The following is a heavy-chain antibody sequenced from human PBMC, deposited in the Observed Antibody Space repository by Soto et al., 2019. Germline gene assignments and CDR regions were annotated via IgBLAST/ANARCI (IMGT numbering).Heavy chain of an antibody. D-gene: IGHD6-6*01. CDR1: GFSLSTSGVD. J-gene: IGHJ4*02. CDR2: IYWDDDK. Sequence: QITLKESGPTLVKPTQTLTLTCTFSGFSLSTSGVDVGWIRQPPGKALEWLALIYWDDDKRYSPSLNNRLTINKGTSRNQVVLTMTNMDPLDTATYYCAHRRPYSNSPEYFFDYWGQGILVTVSS. V-gene: IGHV2-5*02. CDR3: AHRRPYSNSPEYFFDY.